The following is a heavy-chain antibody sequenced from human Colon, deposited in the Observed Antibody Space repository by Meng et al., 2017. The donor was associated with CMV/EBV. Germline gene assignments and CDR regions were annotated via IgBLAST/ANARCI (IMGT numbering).Heavy chain of an antibody. D-gene: IGHD1-14*01. Sequence: GSLRLSCTVSGGSISSSSYYWGWIRQPPGKGLEWIGNIYYSGSTYYNPSLKSRVTISVDTSRNQFSLKLSSVTAAETAVYYCARAPLPRGALTYNAFDIWGQGTMVTVSS. CDR3: ARAPLPRGALTYNAFDI. CDR2: IYYSGST. V-gene: IGHV4-39*07. J-gene: IGHJ3*02. CDR1: GGSISSSSYY.